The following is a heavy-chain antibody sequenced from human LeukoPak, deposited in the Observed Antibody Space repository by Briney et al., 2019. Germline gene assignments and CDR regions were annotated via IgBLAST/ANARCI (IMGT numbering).Heavy chain of an antibody. CDR2: ISSNGGST. CDR1: GFTFSSYA. V-gene: IGHV3-64*01. Sequence: GGSLRLSCAASGFTFSSYAMHWVRQAPGKGLEYVSAISSNGGSTYYANSVKGRFTISRDNSKNSLYLQMNSLRAEDTAFYYCAKDGRWLQLEYYFDYWGQGTLVTVSS. D-gene: IGHD5-24*01. CDR3: AKDGRWLQLEYYFDY. J-gene: IGHJ4*02.